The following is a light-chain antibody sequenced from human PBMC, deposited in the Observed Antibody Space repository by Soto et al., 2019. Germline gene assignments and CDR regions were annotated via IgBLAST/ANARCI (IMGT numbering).Light chain of an antibody. V-gene: IGKV3D-15*01. CDR2: GTS. J-gene: IGKJ5*01. CDR3: QQRSNWPPIT. Sequence: EIVMTQSAATLSVSPGERATLSCRASQSVSSDLAWYQQKPGQAPRLLISGTSTRATGIPDRFSGSASGTDFTLTISRLEPEDFAVYYCQQRSNWPPITFGQGTRLEI. CDR1: QSVSSD.